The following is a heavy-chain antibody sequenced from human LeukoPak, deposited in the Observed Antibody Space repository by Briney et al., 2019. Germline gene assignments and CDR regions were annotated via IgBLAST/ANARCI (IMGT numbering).Heavy chain of an antibody. J-gene: IGHJ4*02. CDR1: GFTFSSYA. Sequence: GGSLRLSCAASGFTFSSYAMSWDRQAPGKGLEWVSAISGSGGSTYYADSVKGRFTISRDNSKNTLYLQMNSLRAEDTAVYYCAKDRGRAVAGLFDYWGQGTLVTVSS. CDR3: AKDRGRAVAGLFDY. CDR2: ISGSGGST. V-gene: IGHV3-23*01. D-gene: IGHD6-19*01.